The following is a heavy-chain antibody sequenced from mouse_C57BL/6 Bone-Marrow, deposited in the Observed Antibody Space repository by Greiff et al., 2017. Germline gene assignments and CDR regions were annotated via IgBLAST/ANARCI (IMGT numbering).Heavy chain of an antibody. J-gene: IGHJ3*01. CDR1: GYSITSGYY. CDR2: ISYDGSN. V-gene: IGHV3-6*01. CDR3: ARDSDYYGSSYYFAY. D-gene: IGHD1-1*01. Sequence: DVQLQESGPGLVKPSQSLSLTCSVTGYSITSGYYWNWIRQFPGNKLEWMGYISYDGSNNYNPSLKNRISITRDTSKNQFFLKLNSVTTEDTATYYCARDSDYYGSSYYFAYWGQGTLVTVSA.